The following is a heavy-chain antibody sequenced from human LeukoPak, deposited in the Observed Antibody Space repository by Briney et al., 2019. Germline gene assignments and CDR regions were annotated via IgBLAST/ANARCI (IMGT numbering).Heavy chain of an antibody. Sequence: PSETLSLTCTVSGGSISSSSYYWGWIRQPPGKGLEWIGSIYYSGSTYYNPSLKSRVTISVDTSKNQFSLELSSVTAADTAVYYCARQKGLRVYYFDYWGQGTLVTVSS. J-gene: IGHJ4*02. CDR2: IYYSGST. D-gene: IGHD5-12*01. V-gene: IGHV4-39*01. CDR3: ARQKGLRVYYFDY. CDR1: GGSISSSSYY.